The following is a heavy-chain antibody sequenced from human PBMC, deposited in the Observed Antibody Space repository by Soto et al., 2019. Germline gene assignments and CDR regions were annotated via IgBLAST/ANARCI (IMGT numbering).Heavy chain of an antibody. CDR2: FRNTGGGT. Sequence: PGRNLRICCAAYGFTFSDYAMSWVRQAPGKGLEWVSVFRNTGGGTYYADSVKGRFTISRDNSKNMLYLQMTSLRAEDTAVYYCAKGRGRNSEFYYWGQGT. CDR3: AKGRGRNSEFYY. D-gene: IGHD1-1*01. CDR1: GFTFSDYA. J-gene: IGHJ4*02. V-gene: IGHV3-23*01.